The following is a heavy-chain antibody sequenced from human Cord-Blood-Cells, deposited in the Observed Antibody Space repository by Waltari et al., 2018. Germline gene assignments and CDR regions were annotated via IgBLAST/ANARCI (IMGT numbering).Heavy chain of an antibody. Sequence: QLQLQESGPGLVKPSETLSLPCTVSGGSISSSSYYWGWIRQPPGKGLEWIGSIYYSGSTYYNPSLKSRVTISVDTSKNQFSLKLSSVTAADTAVYYCARLPATWLGGDDAFDIWGQGTMVTVSS. V-gene: IGHV4-39*01. D-gene: IGHD3-10*01. CDR2: IYYSGST. CDR1: GGSISSSSYY. J-gene: IGHJ3*02. CDR3: ARLPATWLGGDDAFDI.